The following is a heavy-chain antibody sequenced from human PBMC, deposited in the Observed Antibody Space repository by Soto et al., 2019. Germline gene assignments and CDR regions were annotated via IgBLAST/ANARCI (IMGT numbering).Heavy chain of an antibody. CDR3: ARGDIVVLPDDTHRDYYYYGMDV. D-gene: IGHD2-2*01. J-gene: IGHJ6*02. Sequence: SSVKVSCKASGGTFSSYAISWVRQAPGQGLEWMGGIIPIFGTANYAQKFQGRVTITADESTSTAYMELSSLRSEDTAVYYCARGDIVVLPDDTHRDYYYYGMDVWGQGNTVTVS. CDR2: IIPIFGTA. CDR1: GGTFSSYA. V-gene: IGHV1-69*01.